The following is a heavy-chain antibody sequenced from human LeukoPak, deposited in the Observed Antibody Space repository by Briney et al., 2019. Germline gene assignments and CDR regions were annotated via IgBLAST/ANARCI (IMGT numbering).Heavy chain of an antibody. J-gene: IGHJ3*02. D-gene: IGHD2-2*01. CDR3: ARVCSNTSCWGAFDI. V-gene: IGHV3-11*04. CDR2: ISSSGSSI. CDR1: GFTFSDYY. Sequence: GVSLSLSCAASGFTFSDYYMNWIRQAPGKGLEWVSYISSSGSSIYYADSVKGRFTSSRDNAKNSLYLQMNSLRAEDTAVYYCARVCSNTSCWGAFDIWGQGTMVTVSS.